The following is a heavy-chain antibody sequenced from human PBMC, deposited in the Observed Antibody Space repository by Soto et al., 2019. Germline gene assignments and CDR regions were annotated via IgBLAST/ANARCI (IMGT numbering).Heavy chain of an antibody. CDR2: ISGSGGST. D-gene: IGHD3-10*01. Sequence: EVQLLESGGGLVQPGGSLRLSCAASGFTFSSYAMSWVRQAPGKGLEWVSAISGSGGSTYYADSVKGRFTISRDNSKNTLYRQMNSLRAEDTAVYYCAKAQRIWFGEIDYWGQGTLVTVSS. V-gene: IGHV3-23*01. CDR3: AKAQRIWFGEIDY. CDR1: GFTFSSYA. J-gene: IGHJ4*02.